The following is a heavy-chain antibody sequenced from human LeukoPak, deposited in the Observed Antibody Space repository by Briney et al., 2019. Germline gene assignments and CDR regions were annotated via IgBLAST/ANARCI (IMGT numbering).Heavy chain of an antibody. Sequence: PGRSLRLSCAASGFTFSSYAMHWVRQAPGKGLEWVAVISYDGSNKYYADSVKGRFTISRDNSKNTLYLQMNSLRSEDTAVYYCARGWLAESMVVTPYNYWGQGTLVTVSS. CDR3: ARGWLAESMVVTPYNY. CDR1: GFTFSSYA. J-gene: IGHJ4*02. D-gene: IGHD4-23*01. CDR2: ISYDGSNK. V-gene: IGHV3-30-3*01.